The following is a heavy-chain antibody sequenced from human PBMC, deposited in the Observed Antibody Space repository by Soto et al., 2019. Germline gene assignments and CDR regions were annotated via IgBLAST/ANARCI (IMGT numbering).Heavy chain of an antibody. CDR1: GGTFSSYA. Sequence: GASVKVSCKASGGTFSSYAISWVRQAPGQGLEWMGGIIPIFGTANYAQKFQGRVTITADESTSTAYMELSSLRSEDTAVYYCARDRGGGSYRGDYWGQGTLVTVSS. V-gene: IGHV1-69*13. CDR2: IIPIFGTA. CDR3: ARDRGGGSYRGDY. D-gene: IGHD3-16*02. J-gene: IGHJ4*02.